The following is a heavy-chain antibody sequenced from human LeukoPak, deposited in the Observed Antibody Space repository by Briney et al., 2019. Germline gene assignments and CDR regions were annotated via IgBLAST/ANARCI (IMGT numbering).Heavy chain of an antibody. CDR2: IYHSGST. CDR1: GGSISSSNW. Sequence: ETLSLTCAVSGGSISSSNWWSWVRQPPGKGLEWIGEIYHSGSTNYNPSLKSRVTISVDKSKNQFSLKLSSVTAADTAVYYCARVRVGMVRGVTFDYWGQGTLVTVSS. J-gene: IGHJ4*02. CDR3: ARVRVGMVRGVTFDY. D-gene: IGHD3-10*01. V-gene: IGHV4-4*02.